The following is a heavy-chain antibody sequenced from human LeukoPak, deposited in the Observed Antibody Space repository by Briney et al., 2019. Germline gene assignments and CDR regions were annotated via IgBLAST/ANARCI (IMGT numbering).Heavy chain of an antibody. CDR3: ARGQDAYSPPQDL. D-gene: IGHD5-24*01. V-gene: IGHV1-2*02. CDR2: INPNSGGT. J-gene: IGHJ5*02. Sequence: GASVKVSCKASGYTFTGYYMHWVRQAPGQGLEWMGWINPNSGGTNYAQKFQGRVTMTRDTSISTAYMELSRLTSDDTAVYYCARGQDAYSPPQDLWGQGTLVSVSS. CDR1: GYTFTGYY.